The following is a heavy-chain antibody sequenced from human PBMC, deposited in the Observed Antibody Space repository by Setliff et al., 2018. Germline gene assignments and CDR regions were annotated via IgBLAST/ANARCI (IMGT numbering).Heavy chain of an antibody. CDR1: GYTFTGYY. CDR2: INPNSGGT. CDR3: ARVVALWDYYMDV. J-gene: IGHJ6*03. V-gene: IGHV1-2*02. Sequence: ASVKVSCKASGYTFTGYYMHWVRQAPGQGLEWMGWINPNSGGTNYAQKFQGRVTMTRDTSISTAYMELRSLRSDDTAVYYCARVVALWDYYMDVWGKGTTATVSS. D-gene: IGHD5-12*01.